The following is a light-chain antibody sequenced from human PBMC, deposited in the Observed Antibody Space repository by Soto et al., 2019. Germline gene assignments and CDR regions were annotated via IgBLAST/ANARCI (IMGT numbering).Light chain of an antibody. CDR2: AAS. J-gene: IGKJ2*01. CDR3: RQIYSTPPS. CDR1: QSISSY. Sequence: DIQMTQSPSSLSASVGDRVTITCRASQSISSYLNWYQQKPGKAPKLLIYAASSLQSGVPSRFSGSGSGTDFTLTISNLQPEDFATYYCRQIYSTPPSFGQGTKLEIK. V-gene: IGKV1-39*01.